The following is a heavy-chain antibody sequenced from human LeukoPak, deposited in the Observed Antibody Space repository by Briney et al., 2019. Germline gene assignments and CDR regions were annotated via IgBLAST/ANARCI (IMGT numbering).Heavy chain of an antibody. CDR2: IYYSGST. CDR1: GGSISSSGYY. Sequence: SSEALSLTCTVSGGSISSSGYYWGWIRQPPGKGLEWIASIYYSGSTYYNPSLKSRVTISVDTSKNQLSLKLSSLTAADTAVYYCARHEYSGSYYGLSWFDPWGQGTLVTVSS. V-gene: IGHV4-39*01. CDR3: ARHEYSGSYYGLSWFDP. J-gene: IGHJ5*02. D-gene: IGHD1-26*01.